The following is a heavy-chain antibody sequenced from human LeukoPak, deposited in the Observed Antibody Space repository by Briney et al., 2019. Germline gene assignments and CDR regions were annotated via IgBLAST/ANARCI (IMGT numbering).Heavy chain of an antibody. D-gene: IGHD2-8*01. CDR2: IIPIFGTA. CDR1: GGTFSSYA. J-gene: IGHJ6*03. CDR3: ARAPLKGFHYYYYMDV. Sequence: SVKVSCKASGGTFSSYAISWVRQAPGQGLEWMGGIIPIFGTANYAQKFQGRVTITADESTSTAYMELSSLRSEDTAVYYCARAPLKGFHYYYYMDVWGKGTTVTVSS. V-gene: IGHV1-69*13.